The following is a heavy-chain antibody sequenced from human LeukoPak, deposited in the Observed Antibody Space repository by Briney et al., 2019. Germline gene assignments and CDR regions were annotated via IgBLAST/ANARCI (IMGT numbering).Heavy chain of an antibody. CDR2: VSSSSSYI. V-gene: IGHV3-21*01. J-gene: IGHJ4*02. CDR1: GFTFSSYG. CDR3: ARAPLYYYDSSGYAPYFDY. D-gene: IGHD3-22*01. Sequence: GGSLRLSCAASGFTFSSYGMNWVRQAPGKGLEWVSSVSSSSSYIYYADSVKGRFTISRDNAKNSLYLQMNSLRADDTAVYYCARAPLYYYDSSGYAPYFDYWGQGTLVTVSS.